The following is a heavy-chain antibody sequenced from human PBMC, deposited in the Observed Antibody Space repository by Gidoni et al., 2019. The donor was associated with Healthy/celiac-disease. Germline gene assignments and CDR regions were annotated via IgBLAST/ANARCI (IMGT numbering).Heavy chain of an antibody. CDR3: ARGDSGSYPYFDY. D-gene: IGHD1-26*01. Sequence: QVQLQESGPGLVKTSETLSLTCTVSGGSISSYYWSWIRQPPGKGLEWIAYIYYSGSTNYNPSLKSRVTISVDTSKNQFSLKLSSVTAADTAVYYCARGDSGSYPYFDYWGQGTLVTVSS. CDR2: IYYSGST. V-gene: IGHV4-59*01. CDR1: GGSISSYY. J-gene: IGHJ4*02.